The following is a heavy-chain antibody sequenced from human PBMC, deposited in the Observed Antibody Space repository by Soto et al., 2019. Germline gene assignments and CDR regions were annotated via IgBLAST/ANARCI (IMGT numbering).Heavy chain of an antibody. Sequence: QVQLVQSGAEVKKPGSSVKVSCKASGGTFSSYTISWVRQAPGQGLEWMGRIIPILGIANYAQKFQGRVTITADKSTSTDYMELSSLRSDDTAVYYCSTEYFDSWGQGTLVTVSS. CDR1: GGTFSSYT. V-gene: IGHV1-69*08. CDR2: IIPILGIA. J-gene: IGHJ4*02. CDR3: STEYFDS.